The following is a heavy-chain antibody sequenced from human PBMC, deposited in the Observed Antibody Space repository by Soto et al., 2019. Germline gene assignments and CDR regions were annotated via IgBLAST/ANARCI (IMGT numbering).Heavy chain of an antibody. V-gene: IGHV3-48*02. CDR1: GFTFSTHD. Sequence: EVQLVESGGSLVQPGGSLRLSCVASGFTFSTHDVNWVRQAPGKGLEWVSFINSRSTVKYYADSVKGRFTISRDNAKNSLYLQMSSLRDDDTAVYYCATDHYGSNSDALDNWGQGTLVTVSS. CDR2: INSRSTVK. D-gene: IGHD4-17*01. J-gene: IGHJ4*02. CDR3: ATDHYGSNSDALDN.